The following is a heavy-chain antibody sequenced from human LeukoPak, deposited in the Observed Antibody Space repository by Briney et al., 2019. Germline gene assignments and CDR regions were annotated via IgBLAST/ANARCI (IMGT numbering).Heavy chain of an antibody. CDR2: IYYSGST. D-gene: IGHD3-10*01. V-gene: IGHV4-31*03. CDR1: GGSISSGGYY. J-gene: IGHJ5*02. CDR3: AVILSGGVRGVQS. Sequence: SETLSLTCTVSGGSISSGGYYWSWIRQHPGKGLEWIGYIYYSGSTYYNPSLKSRVTISVDTSKSQFSLKLSSVTAADTAVYYCAVILSGGVRGVQSWGREPWSSSPQ.